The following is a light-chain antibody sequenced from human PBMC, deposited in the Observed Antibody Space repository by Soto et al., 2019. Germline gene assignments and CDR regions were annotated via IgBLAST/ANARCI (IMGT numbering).Light chain of an antibody. CDR3: AAWDDSLNGWV. CDR1: TSNIGTNA. V-gene: IGLV1-44*01. J-gene: IGLJ3*02. Sequence: QSVLTQPPSASGTPGQRVTISCSGSTSNIGTNAVNWYQQFPGTAPELLIYTNNQRPSGVPDRFSGSKSGTSASLAIGGLQSDDEADYYCAAWDDSLNGWVFGGGTKLTVL. CDR2: TNN.